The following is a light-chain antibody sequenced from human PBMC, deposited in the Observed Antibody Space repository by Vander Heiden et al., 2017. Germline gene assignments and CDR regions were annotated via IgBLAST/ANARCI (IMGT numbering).Light chain of an antibody. CDR3: QQYYLPPYT. V-gene: IGKV1-33*01. CDR2: DAS. Sequence: DIQMTQSPSSLSASVGDRVTITCQASQDIATYVIWFQQKSGKAPKALIYDASCLETGISSRFSGSKTGTEFTFIISGLQPEDFATYYCQQYYLPPYTFGQGTKLEIK. CDR1: QDIATY. J-gene: IGKJ2*01.